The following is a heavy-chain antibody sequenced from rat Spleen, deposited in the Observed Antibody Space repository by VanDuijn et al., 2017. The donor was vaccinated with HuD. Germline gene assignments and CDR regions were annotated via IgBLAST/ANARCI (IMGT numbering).Heavy chain of an antibody. J-gene: IGHJ3*01. CDR3: ARHGMGITEDWFAY. Sequence: EVQLVESGGGLVQPGRSMKLSCAALGFTFSNYYMAWVRQAPTKGLEWVASISTGGGNTYYRDSVKGRFTISRDNAKSTLYLQMDSLRSEDTATYYCARHGMGITEDWFAYWGQGTLVTVSS. V-gene: IGHV5-25*01. D-gene: IGHD1-9*01. CDR1: GFTFSNYY. CDR2: ISTGGGNT.